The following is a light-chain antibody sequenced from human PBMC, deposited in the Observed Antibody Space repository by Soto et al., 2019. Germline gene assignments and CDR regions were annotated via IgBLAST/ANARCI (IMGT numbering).Light chain of an antibody. CDR3: QQYGSSPRT. V-gene: IGKV3-20*01. Sequence: EIVLTQSPGTLSLSPGGRATLSCRASQSVSSSYLAWYQQKPGQAPRLLIYGASSRATGIPDRFSGSGSGTDFTLTICRLEPEDFAVYYCQQYGSSPRTFGGGTKVEIK. CDR2: GAS. J-gene: IGKJ4*01. CDR1: QSVSSSY.